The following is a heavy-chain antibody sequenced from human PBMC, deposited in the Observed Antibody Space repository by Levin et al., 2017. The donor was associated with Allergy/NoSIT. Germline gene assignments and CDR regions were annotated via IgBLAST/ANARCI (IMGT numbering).Heavy chain of an antibody. Sequence: HSQTLSLTCTVSGGSISSSSYYWGWIRQPPGKGLEWIGSISYRGSTYYKPALKSRVTISVDTSKNQFSLKLSYVTAADTAVYYCARESYYDYVWGSYRFDYWGQGTLVTVSS. CDR1: GGSISSSSYY. D-gene: IGHD3-16*02. CDR3: ARESYYDYVWGSYRFDY. V-gene: IGHV4-39*07. CDR2: ISYRGST. J-gene: IGHJ4*02.